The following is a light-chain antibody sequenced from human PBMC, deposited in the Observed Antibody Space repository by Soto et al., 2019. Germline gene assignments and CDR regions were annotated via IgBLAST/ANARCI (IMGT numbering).Light chain of an antibody. V-gene: IGKV1-39*01. CDR2: AAS. J-gene: IGKJ4*01. Sequence: DIQMTQSPSSLSASVGDRVTITCRASQSISSYLNWYQQKPGKAPKLLIYAASSLQSGVPSRFSGSGSGTDFTLTISSLQREDFATYYCQQSHSTPLTFGGGTKVEIK. CDR1: QSISSY. CDR3: QQSHSTPLT.